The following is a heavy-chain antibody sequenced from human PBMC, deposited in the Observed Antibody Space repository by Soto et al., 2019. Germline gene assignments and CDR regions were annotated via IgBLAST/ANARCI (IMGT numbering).Heavy chain of an antibody. Sequence: SETLSLTCTVSGGSISSGDYYWSWIRQPPGKGLEWIGYIYYSGSTYYNPSLKSRVTISVDTSKNQFSLKLNSVTAADTAVYYCARTAESSSWYFDSWGQGTLVTVSS. V-gene: IGHV4-30-4*01. CDR2: IYYSGST. J-gene: IGHJ4*02. CDR1: GGSISSGDYY. CDR3: ARTAESSSWYFDS. D-gene: IGHD6-13*01.